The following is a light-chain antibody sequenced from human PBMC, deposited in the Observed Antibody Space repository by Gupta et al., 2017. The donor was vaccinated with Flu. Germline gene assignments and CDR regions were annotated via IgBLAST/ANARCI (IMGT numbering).Light chain of an antibody. V-gene: IGLV1-40*01. CDR3: QSYDSSLSGFV. Sequence: QSVLTQPPPVSGAPGQRVTIPCTGSSSNIGAGYDVHWYQQLPGTAPKLLIYRNTNRPSGVPDRFSGSKSGTSASLAITGLQAEDETDYYCQSYDSSLSGFVFGTWTKVTVL. J-gene: IGLJ1*01. CDR2: RNT. CDR1: SSNIGAGYD.